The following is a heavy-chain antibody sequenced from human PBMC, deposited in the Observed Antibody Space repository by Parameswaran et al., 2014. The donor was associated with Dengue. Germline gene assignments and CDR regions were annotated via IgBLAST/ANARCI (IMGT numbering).Heavy chain of an antibody. V-gene: IGHV4-39*07. Sequence: IRQPPGKGLEWIGSIFYSGSTYYNPSLKSRVTMSVDTSKNQFSLKLSSVTAADTAVYYCVRGNGVTTPGWWGQGTLVIVSS. CDR3: VRGNGVTTPGW. D-gene: IGHD2-21*02. CDR2: IFYSGST. J-gene: IGHJ4*02.